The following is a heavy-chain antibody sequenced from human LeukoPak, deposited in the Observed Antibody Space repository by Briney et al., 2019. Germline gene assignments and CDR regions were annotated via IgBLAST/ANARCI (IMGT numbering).Heavy chain of an antibody. CDR3: ARGKMNNWNDGYFDY. CDR2: IYTSGST. D-gene: IGHD1-20*01. V-gene: IGHV4-4*07. CDR1: GGSISSYY. J-gene: IGHJ4*02. Sequence: PSETLSLTCTVSGGSISSYYWSWIRQPAGKGLEWIGRIYTSGSTNYNPSLKSRVTISVDTSKNQFSLKLSSVTAADTAVYYCARGKMNNWNDGYFDYWGQGTLVTVSS.